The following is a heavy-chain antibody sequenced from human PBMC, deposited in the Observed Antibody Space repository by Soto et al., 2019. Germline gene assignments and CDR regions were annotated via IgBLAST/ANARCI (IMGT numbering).Heavy chain of an antibody. V-gene: IGHV1-3*01. CDR3: ARGIAAAGTDY. D-gene: IGHD6-13*01. CDR1: GYTFSSYA. Sequence: GASVKVSCKASGYTFSSYAMHWVRQAPGQRLEWMGWINGGNGNTKYSQKFQGRVTITRDTSASTAYMELRAEDTAVYYCARGIAAAGTDYWGQGTPVTVSS. J-gene: IGHJ4*02. CDR2: INGGNGNT.